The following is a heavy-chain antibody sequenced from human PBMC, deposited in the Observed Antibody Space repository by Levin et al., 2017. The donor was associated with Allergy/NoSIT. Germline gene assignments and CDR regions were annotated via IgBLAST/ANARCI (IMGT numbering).Heavy chain of an antibody. CDR3: ARGRRITMVRERGSPSRHLWFDP. D-gene: IGHD3-10*01. Sequence: PSETLSLTCAVYGGSFSGYYWSWIRQPPGKGLEWIGEINHSGSTNYNPSLKSRVTISVDTSKNQFSLKLTSVTAADTAVYYCARGRRITMVRERGSPSRHLWFDPWGQGTLVTVSS. V-gene: IGHV4-34*01. CDR1: GGSFSGYY. CDR2: INHSGST. J-gene: IGHJ5*02.